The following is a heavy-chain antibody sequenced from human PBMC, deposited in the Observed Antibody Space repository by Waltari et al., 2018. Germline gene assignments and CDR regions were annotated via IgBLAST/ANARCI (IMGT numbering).Heavy chain of an antibody. V-gene: IGHV3-15*01. D-gene: IGHD3-10*01. J-gene: IGHJ4*02. Sequence: EVQLVESGGGLVNPGGSLRLSCAASEIAFSNAWMSWVRQAPGKGLEGVARIKRKTDYETTDYAAQVRGRFTNSRDDSKNTLYLQMNSLKSEDAAMYYCTTVYYGSGNYYNAEVWGQGTLVTVSS. CDR3: TTVYYGSGNYYNAEV. CDR2: IKRKTDYETT. CDR1: EIAFSNAW.